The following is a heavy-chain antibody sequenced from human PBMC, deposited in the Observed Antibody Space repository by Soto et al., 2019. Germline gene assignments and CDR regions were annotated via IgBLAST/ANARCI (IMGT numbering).Heavy chain of an antibody. V-gene: IGHV3-66*01. CDR3: AREPRYCRGGSCSITGDAYDI. CDR1: GFIVSNTY. D-gene: IGHD2-15*01. CDR2: ISNRGDT. Sequence: EVQLVASGGGLVQPGGSLRLSCTASGFIVSNTYVNWVRQAPGKGLEWVSVISNRGDTHYADSVRGRFGLSRDISDNTLHLQMNNLRVEDTAVYYCAREPRYCRGGSCSITGDAYDIWGQGTMVTVSS. J-gene: IGHJ3*02.